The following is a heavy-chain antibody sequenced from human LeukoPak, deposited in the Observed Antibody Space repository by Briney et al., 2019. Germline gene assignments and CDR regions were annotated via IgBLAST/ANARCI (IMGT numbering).Heavy chain of an antibody. V-gene: IGHV3-49*04. CDR3: TRDLRWLAYDY. J-gene: IGHJ4*02. CDR1: GFTFGDYA. D-gene: IGHD6-19*01. CDR2: IRSKAYGGTT. Sequence: GGSLRLSCTASGFTFGDYAMSWVRQAPGKGLEWVGFIRSKAYGGTTEYAASVKGRFTISRDDSESIAYLQMNSLKTEDTAVYYCTRDLRWLAYDYWGQGTLVTVSS.